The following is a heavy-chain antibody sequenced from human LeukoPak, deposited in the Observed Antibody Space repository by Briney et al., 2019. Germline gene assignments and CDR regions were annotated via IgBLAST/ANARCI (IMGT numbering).Heavy chain of an antibody. CDR1: GFAFSSYW. J-gene: IGHJ4*02. Sequence: GGSLRLSCAASGFAFSSYWMSWVRQAPGKGLEWVSYISSSSSTIYYADSVKGRFTISRDNAKNSLYLQMNSLRAEDTAVYYCARAAYDGYNHWGQGTLVTVSS. V-gene: IGHV3-48*04. D-gene: IGHD5-24*01. CDR2: ISSSSSTI. CDR3: ARAAYDGYNH.